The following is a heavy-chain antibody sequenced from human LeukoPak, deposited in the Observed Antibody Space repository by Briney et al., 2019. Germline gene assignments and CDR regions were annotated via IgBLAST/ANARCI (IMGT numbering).Heavy chain of an antibody. J-gene: IGHJ5*02. V-gene: IGHV4-59*12. CDR1: GGSIGSNY. CDR2: IYYTGAT. Sequence: SETLSLTCTVSGGSIGSNYWTWIRQPPGKGLEYIGYIYYTGATNYNPSLKSRVTISVDTSKNQFSLRLSSVTAADTAVYYCARGRWRIVVVPAAISWFDPWGQGTLVTVSS. CDR3: ARGRWRIVVVPAAISWFDP. D-gene: IGHD2-2*01.